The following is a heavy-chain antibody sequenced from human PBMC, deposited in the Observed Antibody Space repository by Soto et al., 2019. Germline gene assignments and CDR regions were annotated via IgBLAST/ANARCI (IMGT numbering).Heavy chain of an antibody. V-gene: IGHV1-69*01. J-gene: IGHJ5*01. Sequence: QVQLVQSGAEVKKPGSSVNVSCKASGGVFRNYAINWVRQAPGQGLEWMGGIIPVFGTADYPQKFQGRVTITADESTTTAYMELTSLKADDTAVYFCARDRWGSYSFDSWGQGTLVTVAS. CDR3: ARDRWGSYSFDS. CDR2: IIPVFGTA. CDR1: GGVFRNYA. D-gene: IGHD1-26*01.